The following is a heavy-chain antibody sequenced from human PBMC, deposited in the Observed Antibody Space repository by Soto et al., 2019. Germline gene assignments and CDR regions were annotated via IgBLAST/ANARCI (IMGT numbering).Heavy chain of an antibody. J-gene: IGHJ6*02. CDR2: ISSSSSYI. V-gene: IGHV3-21*01. CDR3: ARGRGAAGTDSVQYYGMDV. CDR1: GFTFSSYS. D-gene: IGHD6-13*01. Sequence: EVQLMESGGGLVKPGGSLRLSCAASGFTFSSYSMNWVRQAPGKGLEWVSSISSSSSYIYYADSVKGRFTISRDNAKNSLYLQMNSLRAEDTAVYYCARGRGAAGTDSVQYYGMDVWGQGTTVTVSS.